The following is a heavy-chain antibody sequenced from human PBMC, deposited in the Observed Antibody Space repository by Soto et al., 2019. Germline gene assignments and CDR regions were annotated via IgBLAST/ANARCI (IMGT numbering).Heavy chain of an antibody. Sequence: ASVKVSCKASGYTFTSYAMHWVRQAPGQRLEWMGWINAGNGNTKYSQKFQGRVTITRDTSASTAYMELSSLRSEDTAVYYCARDHRGICSGGSCYGYYYGMDVWGQGTTVTVSS. CDR2: INAGNGNT. CDR1: GYTFTSYA. V-gene: IGHV1-3*01. J-gene: IGHJ6*02. CDR3: ARDHRGICSGGSCYGYYYGMDV. D-gene: IGHD2-15*01.